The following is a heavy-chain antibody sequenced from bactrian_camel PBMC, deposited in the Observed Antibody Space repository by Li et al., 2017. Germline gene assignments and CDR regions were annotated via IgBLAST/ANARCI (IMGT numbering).Heavy chain of an antibody. CDR2: IDTDGTT. D-gene: IGHD2*01. Sequence: HVQLVESGGGLVQPGGSLRLSCVVSGLTYSTGWFRQFPGKERERVAAIDTDGTTSYADSVKGRFTISLDNAKNTVYLQMNNLKPEDTAMYYCAADKHDPVGGYCGILNTRLTYRGQGTQVTVS. CDR1: GLTYS. CDR3: AADKHDPVGGYCGILNTRLTY. J-gene: IGHJ4*01. V-gene: IGHV3S53*01.